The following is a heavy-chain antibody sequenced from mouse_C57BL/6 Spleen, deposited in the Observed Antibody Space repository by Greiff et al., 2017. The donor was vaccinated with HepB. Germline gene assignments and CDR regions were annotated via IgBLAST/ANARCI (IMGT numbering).Heavy chain of an antibody. CDR3: ARWGRRWYFDV. Sequence: QVQLQQPGAELVMPGASVKLSCKASGYTFTSYWMHWVKQRPGQGLEWIGEIDASDSYTNYNQKFKGKSTLTVDKSSSTAYMQLSSLTSEDSAVYYCARWGRRWYFDVWGTGTTVTVSS. CDR2: IDASDSYT. V-gene: IGHV1-69*01. J-gene: IGHJ1*03. CDR1: GYTFTSYW.